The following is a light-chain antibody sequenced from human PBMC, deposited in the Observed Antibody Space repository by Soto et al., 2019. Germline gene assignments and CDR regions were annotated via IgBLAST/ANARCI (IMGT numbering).Light chain of an antibody. Sequence: QSALTQPASVSGSPGQSITISCTGTDSDVGGYNFVSWYQQHPGKAPKLMIYGVTNRPSGVSNRFSGSKSGNTASLTISGLQAEDDANYYCSSFRWSNTPHVLFGGGTKLTVL. CDR3: SSFRWSNTPHVL. CDR2: GVT. J-gene: IGLJ2*01. CDR1: DSDVGGYNF. V-gene: IGLV2-14*01.